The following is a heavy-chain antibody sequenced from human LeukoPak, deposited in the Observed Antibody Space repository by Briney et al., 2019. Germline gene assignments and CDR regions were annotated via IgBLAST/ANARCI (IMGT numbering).Heavy chain of an antibody. CDR2: ISWDGGST. CDR1: GFTFDDYA. Sequence: GGSLRLSCAASGFTFDDYAMHWVRQAPGKGLEWVSLISWDGGSTYYADSVKGRFTTSRDNSKNSLYLQMNSLRAEDTALYYCANPEGYWGQGTLVTVSS. CDR3: ANPEGY. J-gene: IGHJ4*02. V-gene: IGHV3-43D*03.